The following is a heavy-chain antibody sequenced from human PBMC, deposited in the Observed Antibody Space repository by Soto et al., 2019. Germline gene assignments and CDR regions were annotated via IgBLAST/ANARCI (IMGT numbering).Heavy chain of an antibody. CDR2: IYYSGST. V-gene: IGHV4-59*01. CDR3: ARYGSGSSVWFDP. CDR1: GGSLSSYY. D-gene: IGHD3-10*01. Sequence: QVQLQESGPGLVKPSETLSLTCTVSGGSLSSYYWSWIRQPPGKGLEWIGYIYYSGSTNYNPSLKSRVTLSVDTSKNQFSLKLSSVTAADTAVYYCARYGSGSSVWFDPWGQGTLVTVSS. J-gene: IGHJ5*02.